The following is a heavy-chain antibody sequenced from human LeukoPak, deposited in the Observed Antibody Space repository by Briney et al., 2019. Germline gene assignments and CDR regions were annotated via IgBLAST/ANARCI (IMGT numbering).Heavy chain of an antibody. CDR3: TTEGGSYYGDAFDI. CDR2: IKSKTDGGTT. J-gene: IGHJ3*02. D-gene: IGHD1-26*01. CDR1: GFTFSVAA. Sequence: GGSLRLSCAASGFTFSVAAMTWVRQAPGKGLEWVGRIKSKTDGGTTDYAAPVKGRFTISRDDSKNTLYLQMNSLKTEDTAVYYCTTEGGSYYGDAFDIWGQGTMVTVSS. V-gene: IGHV3-15*01.